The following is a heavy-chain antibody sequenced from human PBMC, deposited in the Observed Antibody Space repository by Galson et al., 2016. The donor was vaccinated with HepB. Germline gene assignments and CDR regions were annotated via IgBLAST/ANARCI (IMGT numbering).Heavy chain of an antibody. CDR3: AREEYFTFDI. J-gene: IGHJ3*02. CDR1: GFTFSDYY. CDR2: VKPDGSAQ. Sequence: LRHSCAASGFTFSDYYMTWIRQAPGKGLEWVAKVKPDGSAQYYVDSVKGRFAISRDNAKNSLFLQMNSLRVEDTAVYYCAREEYFTFDIWGQGSMVTVSS. D-gene: IGHD2/OR15-2a*01. V-gene: IGHV3-7*03.